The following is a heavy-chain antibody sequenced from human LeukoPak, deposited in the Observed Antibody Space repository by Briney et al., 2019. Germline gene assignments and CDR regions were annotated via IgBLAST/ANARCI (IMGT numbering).Heavy chain of an antibody. CDR1: GGSFSGYY. V-gene: IGHV4-34*01. J-gene: IGHJ4*02. CDR2: INHSGST. CDR3: ARLPRAWFGELRSGFVY. D-gene: IGHD3-10*01. Sequence: SETLCLTCAVYGGSFSGYYWSWIRQPPGKGLEWIGEINHSGSTNYNPSLKSRVTISVDTSKNQFSLKLSSVTAVDTAVYYCARLPRAWFGELRSGFVYWGQGTLVTVSS.